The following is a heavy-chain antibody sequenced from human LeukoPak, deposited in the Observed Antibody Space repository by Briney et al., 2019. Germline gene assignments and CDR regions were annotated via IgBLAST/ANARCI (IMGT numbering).Heavy chain of an antibody. D-gene: IGHD3-16*01. J-gene: IGHJ4*02. CDR1: GFTLSSNY. CDR2: IYSGGTT. Sequence: PGGSLRLSCVGSGFTLSSNYISWVRQAPGKGLEWVSVIYSGGTTLYADSVKGRFTVSRDNSKNTLYLQMNSLRAEDTAVYYCARERGNWGSAYYYDLWGQGTLVSVSS. CDR3: ARERGNWGSAYYYDL. V-gene: IGHV3-53*01.